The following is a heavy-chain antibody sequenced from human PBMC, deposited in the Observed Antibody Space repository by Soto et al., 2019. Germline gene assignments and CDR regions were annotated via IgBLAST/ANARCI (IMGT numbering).Heavy chain of an antibody. CDR3: ARVVGSGRYGMDV. V-gene: IGHV4-61*01. CDR2: IYYSGST. Sequence: PSETLSLTCTVSGGSVSSGSYYWSWIRQPPGKGLEWIGYIYYSGSTNYNPSLKSRVTISVDTSKNQFSLKLSSVTAADTAVYYCARVVGSGRYGMDVWGQGTTVTVSS. J-gene: IGHJ6*02. CDR1: GGSVSSGSYY. D-gene: IGHD1-26*01.